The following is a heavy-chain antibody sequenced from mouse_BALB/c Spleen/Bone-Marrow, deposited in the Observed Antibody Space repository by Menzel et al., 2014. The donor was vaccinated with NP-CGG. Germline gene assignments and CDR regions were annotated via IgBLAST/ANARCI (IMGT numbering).Heavy chain of an antibody. D-gene: IGHD5-5*01. CDR2: IYPGDGDT. J-gene: IGHJ2*01. Sequence: VQLQQSGPELVKPGASVKISCKASGYAFSSSWMNWVKQRPGQGLEWIGRIYPGDGDTNYNGKFKGKATLTADKSSSTAYMQLSSLTSVDSAVYFCARHYLYYFDYLGQGTTLTVSS. CDR1: GYAFSSSW. V-gene: IGHV1-82*01. CDR3: ARHYLYYFDY.